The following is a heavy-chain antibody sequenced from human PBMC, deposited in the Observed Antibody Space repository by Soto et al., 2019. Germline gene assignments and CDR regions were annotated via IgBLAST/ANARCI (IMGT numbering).Heavy chain of an antibody. J-gene: IGHJ3*02. CDR1: GYTFTSYG. CDR3: ARGARYSSSWVHAFDI. D-gene: IGHD6-13*01. Sequence: GASVKVSGKASGYTFTSYGISWVRQAPGQGLEWMGWISAYNGKANYAQKLQGRVTITTDTSTSTAYMELSSLRSEDTAVYYCARGARYSSSWVHAFDIWGQGTMVTVSS. V-gene: IGHV1-18*01. CDR2: ISAYNGKA.